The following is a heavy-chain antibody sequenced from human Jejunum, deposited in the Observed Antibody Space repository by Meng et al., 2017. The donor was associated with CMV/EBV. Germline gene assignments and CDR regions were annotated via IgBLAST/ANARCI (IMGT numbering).Heavy chain of an antibody. CDR1: YG. CDR3: ARRGIFGADNDPRYFYGMDV. J-gene: IGHJ6*02. D-gene: IGHD3-3*01. CDR2: ISGYNGDT. V-gene: IGHV1-18*01. Sequence: YGISWLRQAPGQGLEWMGWISGYNGDTNYLQKLQGRVTLTTDKFTSTAYMELRSLTSDDTAVYFCARRGIFGADNDPRYFYGMDVWGQGTTVTVSS.